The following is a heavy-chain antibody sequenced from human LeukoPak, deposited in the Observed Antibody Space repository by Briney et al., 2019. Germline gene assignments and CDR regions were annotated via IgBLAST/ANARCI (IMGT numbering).Heavy chain of an antibody. J-gene: IGHJ4*02. CDR1: GGSISNYY. V-gene: IGHV4-59*01. D-gene: IGHD1-26*01. CDR2: IYYSGST. Sequence: SETLSLTCTVSGGSISNYYWSWIRQPPGKGLEWIGYIYYSGSTNYNPSLKSRVTISLDTSKNQFSLKLDSVTAADTAVYYCARGFRVVGATPDYWGQGTLVTVSS. CDR3: ARGFRVVGATPDY.